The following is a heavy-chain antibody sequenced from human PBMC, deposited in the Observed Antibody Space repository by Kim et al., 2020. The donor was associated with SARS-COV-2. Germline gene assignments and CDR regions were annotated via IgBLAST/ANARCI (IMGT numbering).Heavy chain of an antibody. J-gene: IGHJ6*03. CDR2: ISGDGGST. CDR1: GFTFDDYA. V-gene: IGHV3-43*02. Sequence: GGSLRLSCAASGFTFDDYAMHWVRQAPGKGLEWVSLISGDGGSTYYADSVKGRFTISRDNSKNSLYLQMNSLRTEDTALYYCAKAGRYYDFWSGYSTAYYYYMDVWGKATTVTVSS. D-gene: IGHD3-3*01. CDR3: AKAGRYYDFWSGYSTAYYYYMDV.